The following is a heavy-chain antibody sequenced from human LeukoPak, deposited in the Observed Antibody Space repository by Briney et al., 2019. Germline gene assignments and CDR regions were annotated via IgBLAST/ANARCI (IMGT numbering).Heavy chain of an antibody. CDR3: ARRGYYGWGSVY. Sequence: SETLSLTCTVSGYSISSGYYGAWIRQPPGKGLEWIGVVYYSGSTYYSSSFKSRVTISVGTSKNQFSLKLSPVTAADTAIYYCARRGYYGWGSVYWGQGTLVTVSS. V-gene: IGHV4-38-2*02. CDR2: VYYSGST. CDR1: GYSISSGYY. J-gene: IGHJ4*02. D-gene: IGHD3-10*01.